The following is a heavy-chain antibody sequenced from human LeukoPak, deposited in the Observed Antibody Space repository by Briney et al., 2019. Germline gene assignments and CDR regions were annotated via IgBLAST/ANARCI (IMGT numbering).Heavy chain of an antibody. CDR1: GYTFTSYV. CDR2: MNPNSGNT. D-gene: IGHD3-10*01. Sequence: ASVKVSCKASGYTFTSYVINWVRQATGQGLEWMGWMNPNSGNTGYAQKFQGRVTMTRNTSISTAYMELSSLRSEDTAVYYCAREVYLWLGELSNGYGMDVWGQGTTVTVSS. V-gene: IGHV1-8*01. J-gene: IGHJ6*02. CDR3: AREVYLWLGELSNGYGMDV.